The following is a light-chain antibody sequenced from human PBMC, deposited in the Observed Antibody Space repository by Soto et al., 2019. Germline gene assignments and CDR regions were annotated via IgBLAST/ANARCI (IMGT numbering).Light chain of an antibody. CDR2: NSS. J-gene: IGKJ1*01. V-gene: IGKV3-20*01. CDR3: QQYRDLPQT. Sequence: EIVLTQSPGTLSLSPGERATLSCRASQSVRNNYLAWYQQKPGQAPRLLIYNSSTRVTGIPDRSSGSGSGTDFTLTISRLEPEDFALYYCQQYRDLPQTFGQGTKVEMK. CDR1: QSVRNNY.